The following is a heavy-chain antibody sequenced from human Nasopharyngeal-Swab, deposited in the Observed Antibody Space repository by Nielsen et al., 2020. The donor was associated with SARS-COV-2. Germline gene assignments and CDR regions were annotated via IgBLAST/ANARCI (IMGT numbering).Heavy chain of an antibody. CDR3: ARDFHIVVVPAALDY. CDR2: IKQDGSEK. J-gene: IGHJ4*02. V-gene: IGHV3-7*01. CDR1: GFTFSSYW. D-gene: IGHD2-2*01. Sequence: GESLKISCAASGFTFSSYWMSWVRQAPGKGLEWVANIKQDGSEKYYVDSVKGRFTISRDNAKNSLYPQMNSLRAEDTAVYYCARDFHIVVVPAALDYWGQGTLVTVSS.